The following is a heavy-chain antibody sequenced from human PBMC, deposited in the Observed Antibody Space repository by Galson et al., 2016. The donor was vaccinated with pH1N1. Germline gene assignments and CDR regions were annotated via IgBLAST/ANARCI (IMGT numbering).Heavy chain of an antibody. CDR2: ISYDGTYK. V-gene: IGHV3-30*03. Sequence: SLRLSCAASGFIFSQYGMHWVRQAPGKGLEWVAFISYDGTYKYYGDSVKGRLTISRDNSKNTVHLQMNSLRADDTAVYYCAIAPPTFNNRGWAFDVWGQGTMVSVSS. D-gene: IGHD1/OR15-1a*01. CDR1: GFIFSQYG. CDR3: AIAPPTFNNRGWAFDV. J-gene: IGHJ3*01.